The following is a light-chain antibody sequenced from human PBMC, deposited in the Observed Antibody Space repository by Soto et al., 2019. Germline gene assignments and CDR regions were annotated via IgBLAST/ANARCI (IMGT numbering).Light chain of an antibody. CDR1: QSISSW. CDR2: DAS. J-gene: IGKJ1*01. Sequence: DIQMTQSPSTLSASVGDRVTITGRASQSISSWLAWYQQKPGKAPKLLIYDASNLESGVPSRFSGSGSGTEFTLSISSLQPDDFATYYCQQSWTFGQGTKVEIK. V-gene: IGKV1-5*01. CDR3: QQSWT.